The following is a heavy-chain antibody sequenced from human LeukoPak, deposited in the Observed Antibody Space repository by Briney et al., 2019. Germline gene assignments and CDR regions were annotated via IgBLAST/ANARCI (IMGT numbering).Heavy chain of an antibody. Sequence: PGGSLRLSCAASGFTFSSYAMSWVRQAPGKGLEWVSAISGSGGSKYYADSVKGRFTISRDNSKNTLYLQMNSLRAEDTAVYYCAKARGYNWNYMDAFDIWGQGTMVTVSS. CDR3: AKARGYNWNYMDAFDI. V-gene: IGHV3-23*01. CDR1: GFTFSSYA. D-gene: IGHD1-7*01. J-gene: IGHJ3*02. CDR2: ISGSGGSK.